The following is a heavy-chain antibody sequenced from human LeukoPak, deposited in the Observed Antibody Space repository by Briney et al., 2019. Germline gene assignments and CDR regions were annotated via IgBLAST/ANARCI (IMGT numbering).Heavy chain of an antibody. V-gene: IGHV3-9*01. CDR3: AKDYWTGYYESFDY. D-gene: IGHD3/OR15-3a*01. Sequence: PGGSLRLSCAASGFTFDDYAMHWVRQAPGKGLEWVSGISWNSGSIGYADSVKGRFTISRDNAKNSLYLQMNSLRAEDTAVFYCAKDYWTGYYESFDYWGQGTLVTVSS. CDR2: ISWNSGSI. J-gene: IGHJ4*02. CDR1: GFTFDDYA.